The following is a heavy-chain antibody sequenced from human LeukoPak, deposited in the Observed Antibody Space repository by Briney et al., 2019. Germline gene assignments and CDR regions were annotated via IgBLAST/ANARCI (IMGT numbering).Heavy chain of an antibody. Sequence: GGSVRLPCAASGFTYSSYSMNWVRHPPGKGLEWVSSLRSSRSYRYYADSAKGGFTISRDNAKNSLYLQMNSLRARATAVYYCARESGATTDFQHWGQGTLVSVS. D-gene: IGHD1-26*01. J-gene: IGHJ1*01. CDR2: LRSSRSYR. V-gene: IGHV3-21*01. CDR1: GFTYSSYS. CDR3: ARESGATTDFQH.